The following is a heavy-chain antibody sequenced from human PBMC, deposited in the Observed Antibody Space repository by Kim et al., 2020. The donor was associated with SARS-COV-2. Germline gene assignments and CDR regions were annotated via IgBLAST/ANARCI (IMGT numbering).Heavy chain of an antibody. CDR1: GGSISSGGYY. D-gene: IGHD4-17*01. CDR2: IYYSGST. J-gene: IGHJ5*02. Sequence: SETLSLTCTVSGGSISSGGYYWSWIRQHPGKGLEWIGYIYYSGSTYYNPSLKSRVTISVDTSKNQFSLKLSSVTAADTAVYYCARFATTVGEAWGQGTLVTVSS. CDR3: ARFATTVGEA. V-gene: IGHV4-31*03.